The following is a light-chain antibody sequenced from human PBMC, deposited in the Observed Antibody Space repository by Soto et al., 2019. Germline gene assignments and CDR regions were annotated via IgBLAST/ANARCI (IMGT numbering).Light chain of an antibody. V-gene: IGKV3-20*01. CDR2: GAS. J-gene: IGKJ1*01. Sequence: EIGFTQSPGPLSFSPGERATLSCRASQSVSSSYLAWYQQKPGQAPRLLIYGASSRATGIPDRFSGSGSGTDFTLTISSLEPEDCAVYYCQQYGQSPKTFGQGTKVDI. CDR1: QSVSSSY. CDR3: QQYGQSPKT.